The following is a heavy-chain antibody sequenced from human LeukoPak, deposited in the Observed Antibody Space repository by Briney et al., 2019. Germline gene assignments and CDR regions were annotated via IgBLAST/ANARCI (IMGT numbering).Heavy chain of an antibody. CDR2: ISGSGGST. J-gene: IGHJ1*01. Sequence: GGSLRLSCAASGFTFSSYAMSWVRQAPGKGLEWVSAISGSGGSTYYADSVKGRFTISRDNSKNTLYLQMNSLRAEDTAVYYCAKDPWGLMVYATTFQHRGQGTLVTVSS. V-gene: IGHV3-23*01. D-gene: IGHD2-8*01. CDR1: GFTFSSYA. CDR3: AKDPWGLMVYATTFQH.